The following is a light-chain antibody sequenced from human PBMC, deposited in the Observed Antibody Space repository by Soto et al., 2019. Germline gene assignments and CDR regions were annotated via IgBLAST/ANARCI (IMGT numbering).Light chain of an antibody. Sequence: QSVLTQPPSASGTPGQRVTISCSGSNSNIGGNTVHWYQHLPGTAPKLLIYDDYQRPSGVPDRFSGSKSGTSASLAISGLQSDDEADYYCATWDDSLIRVVFGGGTKLTVL. V-gene: IGLV1-44*01. J-gene: IGLJ2*01. CDR1: NSNIGGNT. CDR3: ATWDDSLIRVV. CDR2: DDY.